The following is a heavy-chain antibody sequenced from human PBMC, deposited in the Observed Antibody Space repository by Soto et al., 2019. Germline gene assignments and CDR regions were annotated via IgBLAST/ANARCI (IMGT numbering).Heavy chain of an antibody. D-gene: IGHD1-1*01. V-gene: IGHV1-18*01. CDR3: ARGKDGRRAGTYYFDMDV. Sequence: ASVKVSCKASGYTFTSYGISWVRQAPGQGLEWMGWISAYNGNTNYAQKLQGRVTMTTDTSTSTAYMELRSLRSDDTAVYYCARGKDGRRAGTYYFDMDVWGKGTTVTVSS. J-gene: IGHJ6*03. CDR1: GYTFTSYG. CDR2: ISAYNGNT.